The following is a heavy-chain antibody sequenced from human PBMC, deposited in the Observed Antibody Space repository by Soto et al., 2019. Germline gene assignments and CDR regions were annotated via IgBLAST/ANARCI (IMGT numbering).Heavy chain of an antibody. D-gene: IGHD6-13*01. CDR1: GFAFSDYY. CDR3: ARHPERIAQIGWFDP. CDR2: ISSSGSTI. Sequence: SCAASGFAFSDYYMSWIRQAPGKGLEWVSYISSSGSTIYYADSVKGRFTISRDNAKNSLYLQMNSLRAEDTAVYYCARHPERIAQIGWFDPWGQGTLVTVSS. J-gene: IGHJ5*02. V-gene: IGHV3-11*04.